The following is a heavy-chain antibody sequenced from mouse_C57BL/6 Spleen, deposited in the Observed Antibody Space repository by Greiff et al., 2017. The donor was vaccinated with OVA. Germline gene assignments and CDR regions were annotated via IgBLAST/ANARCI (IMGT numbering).Heavy chain of an antibody. J-gene: IGHJ3*01. CDR1: GFTFSNYW. Sequence: EVQVVESGGGLVQPGGSMKLSCIASGFTFSNYWMNWVRQSPEKGLEWVAQIRLKSDNYATHYAESVKGRFTISRDDSKSSVYLQMNNLRAEDTGIYYCTVPFAYWGQGTLVTVSA. CDR3: TVPFAY. V-gene: IGHV6-3*01. CDR2: IRLKSDNYAT.